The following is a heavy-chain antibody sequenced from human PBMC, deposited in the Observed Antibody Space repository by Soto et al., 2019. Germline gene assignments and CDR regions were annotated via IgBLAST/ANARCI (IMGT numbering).Heavy chain of an antibody. V-gene: IGHV4-39*01. CDR2: IDSGGST. D-gene: IGHD3-10*01. J-gene: IGHJ4*02. Sequence: QLQLQESGPGLVKPSETLSLTCTVSGGSISSSSYYWGWIRQPPGKGLEWIGSIDSGGSTYYNPSLKSRVTISVDTSKNQFSLKRSSGTAADTAVYYCASRVYGAPLWGQGTLVTVSS. CDR3: ASRVYGAPL. CDR1: GGSISSSSYY.